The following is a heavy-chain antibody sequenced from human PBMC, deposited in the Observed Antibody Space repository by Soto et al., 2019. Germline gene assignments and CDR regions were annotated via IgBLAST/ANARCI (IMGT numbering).Heavy chain of an antibody. J-gene: IGHJ4*02. CDR1: GGTFSNTA. Sequence: QVQLVQSGAEVKKPGSSVKVSCKASGGTFSNTAFIWVRQAPGQGLEWMGGIIPIFGAPNYAQKFQGRLMISADDSASKAYMELNTLTSGDTAVYYFATPGEPLDTAMLKGLAHWGRGTLVTVSS. CDR3: ATPGEPLDTAMLKGLAH. CDR2: IIPIFGAP. V-gene: IGHV1-69*01. D-gene: IGHD5-18*01.